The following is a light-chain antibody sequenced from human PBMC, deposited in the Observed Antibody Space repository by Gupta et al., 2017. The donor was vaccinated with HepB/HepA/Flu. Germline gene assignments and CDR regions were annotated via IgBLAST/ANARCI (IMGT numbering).Light chain of an antibody. V-gene: IGLV1-51*01. CDR2: DNN. CDR1: SSNIANNY. J-gene: IGLJ2*01. CDR3: GAWDSSLYTMV. Sequence: QSVLTQPPSVSAAPGQKVTISCSGSSSNIANNYVSWYQQLPGTAPKLLIYDNNKRPSEIPDRFSGSRSVTSATLGITGLQTGDEADYYCGAWDSSLYTMVIGGGTKLTVL.